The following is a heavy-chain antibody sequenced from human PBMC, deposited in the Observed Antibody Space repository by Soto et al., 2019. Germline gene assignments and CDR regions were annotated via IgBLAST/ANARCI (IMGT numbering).Heavy chain of an antibody. Sequence: QVQLVESGGGLVKPGKSLRLSCTASGIAFSDYYMRWIRQAPGKGLEWVSGISGSGDTTYYADPVKGRFTISRDNSKNTLYLQMNSLRVEDSAIYYCARDRGYCIDNRCYSPLGYYYGMDVWGQGTTVTVSS. D-gene: IGHD2-15*01. J-gene: IGHJ6*02. CDR3: ARDRGYCIDNRCYSPLGYYYGMDV. CDR2: ISGSGDTT. CDR1: GIAFSDYY. V-gene: IGHV3-11*01.